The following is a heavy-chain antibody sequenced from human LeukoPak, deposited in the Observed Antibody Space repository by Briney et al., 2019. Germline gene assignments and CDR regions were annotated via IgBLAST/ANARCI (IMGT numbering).Heavy chain of an antibody. Sequence: ASVKVSCKASGYTFTSYGISWVRQAPGQGLEWMGWINPNSGGTNYAQKFQGRVTMTRDTSISTAYMELSRPRSDDTAVYYCARVASRIQLWSPFDYWGQGTLVTVSS. J-gene: IGHJ4*02. CDR2: INPNSGGT. V-gene: IGHV1-2*02. CDR1: GYTFTSYG. CDR3: ARVASRIQLWSPFDY. D-gene: IGHD5-18*01.